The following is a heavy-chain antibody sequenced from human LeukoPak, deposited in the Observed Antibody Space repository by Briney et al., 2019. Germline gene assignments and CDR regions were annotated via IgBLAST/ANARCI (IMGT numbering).Heavy chain of an antibody. CDR3: ARVTGYMTEDYFDY. CDR1: GGSINSYY. D-gene: IGHD6-13*01. CDR2: IYYSGST. Sequence: SETLSLTCTVSGGSINSYYWSWIRQPPGKGLEWIGYIYYSGSTSYNPSLKSRVTISVDTSKNQFSLRLSSVTAADTAAYYCARVTGYMTEDYFDYWGQGTLITVSS. V-gene: IGHV4-59*01. J-gene: IGHJ4*02.